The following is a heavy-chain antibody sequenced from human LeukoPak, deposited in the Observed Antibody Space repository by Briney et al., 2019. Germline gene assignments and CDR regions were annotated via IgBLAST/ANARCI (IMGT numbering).Heavy chain of an antibody. CDR1: GFTFDDYA. Sequence: GGSLRLSRAASGFTFDDYAMHWVRQAPGKGLEWVSGISWNSGSIGYADSVKGRFTISRDNAKNSLYLQMNSLRAEDTALYYCAKARELLHYFDYWGQGTLVTVSS. CDR3: AKARELLHYFDY. J-gene: IGHJ4*02. D-gene: IGHD1-26*01. CDR2: ISWNSGSI. V-gene: IGHV3-9*01.